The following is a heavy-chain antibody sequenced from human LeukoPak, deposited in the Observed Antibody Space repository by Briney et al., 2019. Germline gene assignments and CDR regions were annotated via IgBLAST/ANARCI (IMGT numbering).Heavy chain of an antibody. D-gene: IGHD3-10*01. CDR2: ISRSGSTR. CDR3: ARVATMVRVPLDALDI. V-gene: IGHV3-48*03. J-gene: IGHJ3*02. CDR1: GFTFSACE. Sequence: GGSLRLSCAISGFTFSACELTWVRQAPGKGLEWVSYISRSGSTRYYADSVKGRFTISRDNAKNSLYLQTNSLRAEDTAVYYCARVATMVRVPLDALDIWGQGTMVSVSS.